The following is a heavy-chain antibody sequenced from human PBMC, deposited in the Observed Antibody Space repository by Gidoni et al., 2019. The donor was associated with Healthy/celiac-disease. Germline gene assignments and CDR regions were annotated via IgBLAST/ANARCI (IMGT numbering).Heavy chain of an antibody. V-gene: IGHV2-5*02. CDR3: AHRLWSYYDSSGYYYVLPDLSDAFDI. CDR2: IYWDDDK. Sequence: QITLKESGPTLVKPTQTLTLTCTFSGFSLSTSGVGVGWIRQPPGKALEWLALIYWDDDKRYSPSLKSRLTITKDTSKNQVVLTMTNMDPVDTATYYCAHRLWSYYDSSGYYYVLPDLSDAFDIWGQGTMVTVSS. J-gene: IGHJ3*02. D-gene: IGHD3-22*01. CDR1: GFSLSTSGVG.